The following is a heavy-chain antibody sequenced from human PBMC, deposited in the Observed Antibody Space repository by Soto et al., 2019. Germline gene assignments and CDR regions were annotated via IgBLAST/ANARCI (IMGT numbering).Heavy chain of an antibody. V-gene: IGHV4-39*01. CDR2: IYYSGST. Sequence: SETLSLTCTVSRGSISSGTNYWAWIRQPPGKGLEWIANIYYSGSTFYNPSLKSRVTISLDTSKNQFSLKLRSVTAADTAVYYCSRHEAGWHFYSCGQGTLVTVSS. CDR1: RGSISSGTNY. J-gene: IGHJ4*02. D-gene: IGHD6-25*01. CDR3: SRHEAGWHFYS.